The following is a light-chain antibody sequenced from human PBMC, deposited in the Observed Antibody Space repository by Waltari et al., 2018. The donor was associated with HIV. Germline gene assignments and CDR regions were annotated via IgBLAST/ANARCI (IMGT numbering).Light chain of an antibody. CDR2: QDS. CDR1: KLGDQY. Sequence: SYALTQPPSVSVSPGQTATIPCPGDKLGDQYACWYQQKPGQSPVLVIYQDSKRPSGIPERFSGSNSGNTATLTISGTQAMDEADYYCQAWDSSTVVFGGGTKLTVL. J-gene: IGLJ2*01. CDR3: QAWDSSTVV. V-gene: IGLV3-1*01.